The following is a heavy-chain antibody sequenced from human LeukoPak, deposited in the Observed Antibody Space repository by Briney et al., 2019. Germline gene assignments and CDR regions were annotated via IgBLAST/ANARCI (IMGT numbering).Heavy chain of an antibody. V-gene: IGHV1-18*04. J-gene: IGHJ3*02. CDR1: GYTFTGYY. CDR2: ISTYNGKR. Sequence: ASVTVSCKASGYTFTGYYMHWMRQAPGQRLEWMGWISTYNGKRNYAQKFQDRVTMTTDTSTSTAYMELTSLRSDDTAIYHCAKNYYYDNTGYWGAFDIWGQGTMVTVSS. CDR3: AKNYYYDNTGYWGAFDI. D-gene: IGHD3-22*01.